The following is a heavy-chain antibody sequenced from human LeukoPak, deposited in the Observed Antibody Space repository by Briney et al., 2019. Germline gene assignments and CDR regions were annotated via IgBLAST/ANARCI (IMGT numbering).Heavy chain of an antibody. CDR2: ISAYNGNT. J-gene: IGHJ4*02. CDR3: AREATYSGYDRLDY. D-gene: IGHD5-12*01. Sequence: ALVKVSCKASGYTFTSYGISWVRQAPGQGLEWMGWISAYNGNTNYAQKLQGRVTMTTDTSTSTAYMELRSLRSDDTAVYYCAREATYSGYDRLDYWGQGTLVTVSS. V-gene: IGHV1-18*04. CDR1: GYTFTSYG.